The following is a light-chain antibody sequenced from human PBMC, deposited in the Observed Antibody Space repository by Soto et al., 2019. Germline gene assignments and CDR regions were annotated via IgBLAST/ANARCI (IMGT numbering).Light chain of an antibody. CDR3: QHYHSGHRIA. CDR1: QSVSSIY. J-gene: IGKJ5*01. CDR2: GAS. Sequence: EILLTQCPGTLSWSPGERATLSCGASQSVSSIYLAWYQQKPGQAPRLLIYGASSRATGIPDRFSGSGSETDFTLTINRLETQDFALYYCQHYHSGHRIAFGHGTRLEIK. V-gene: IGKV3-20*01.